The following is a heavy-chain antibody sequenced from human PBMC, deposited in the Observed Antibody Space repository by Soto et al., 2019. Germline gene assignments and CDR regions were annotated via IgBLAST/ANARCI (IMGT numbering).Heavy chain of an antibody. V-gene: IGHV1-3*01. CDR1: GYTFSSYA. CDR3: ARVCYYDSSGYCYYGMDV. CDR2: INAGYGNT. D-gene: IGHD3-22*01. J-gene: IGHJ6*02. Sequence: ASVKVSCKASGYTFSSYAMHWVRQAPGQRLEWMGWINAGYGNTKSSQKFQDRVTISRDTSASTAYMELTSLRSEDTAVYYCARVCYYDSSGYCYYGMDVWGQGTTVTVSS.